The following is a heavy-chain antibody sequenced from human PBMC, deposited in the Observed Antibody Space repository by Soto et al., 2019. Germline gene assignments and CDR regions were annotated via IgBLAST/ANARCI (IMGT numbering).Heavy chain of an antibody. V-gene: IGHV4-4*02. J-gene: IGHJ4*02. D-gene: IGHD1-26*01. CDR1: GGSISSSYW. CDR3: ARDQGELQYYFDY. CDR2: IYHSGST. Sequence: SETLSLTCAVSGGSISSSYWWSWVRQPPGKGLEWIGEIYHSGSTNYNPSLKSRVTISVDKSKNQFSLKLSSVAAADTAVYYCARDQGELQYYFDYWGQGTLVTVSS.